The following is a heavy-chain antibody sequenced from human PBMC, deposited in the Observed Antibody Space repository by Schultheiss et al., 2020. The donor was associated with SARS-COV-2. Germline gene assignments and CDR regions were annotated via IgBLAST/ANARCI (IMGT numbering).Heavy chain of an antibody. D-gene: IGHD3-10*01. CDR2: ISYDGNSK. Sequence: GGSLRLSCAASGFTFSSYAMHWVRQAPGKGLEWVAVISYDGNSKYYADSVKGRFTISRDNAKTSLYLQMNSLRAEDTAVYYCARDLRGGLYGMDVWGQGTTVTVSS. CDR1: GFTFSSYA. CDR3: ARDLRGGLYGMDV. V-gene: IGHV3-30*04. J-gene: IGHJ6*02.